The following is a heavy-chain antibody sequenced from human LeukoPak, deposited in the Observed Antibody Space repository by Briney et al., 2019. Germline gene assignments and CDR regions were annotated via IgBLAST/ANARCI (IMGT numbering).Heavy chain of an antibody. Sequence: PSETLSLTCTVSGGSISSYYWSWIRQPPGKGLEWIGYIYYSGSTNYNPSLKSRVTISVDTSKNQFSLKLSSVTAADTAVYYCARDSDHKTSSSWYYFDYWGQGTLVTVSS. CDR2: IYYSGST. CDR1: GGSISSYY. V-gene: IGHV4-59*01. J-gene: IGHJ4*02. CDR3: ARDSDHKTSSSWYYFDY. D-gene: IGHD6-13*01.